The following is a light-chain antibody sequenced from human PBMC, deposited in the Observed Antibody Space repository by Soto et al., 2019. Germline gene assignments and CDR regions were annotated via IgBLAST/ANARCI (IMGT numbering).Light chain of an antibody. J-gene: IGKJ1*01. Sequence: DIQGTRSPSTMTASVGDRVTITCRASQSISVWLAWYQQKAGKAPNLLIYKASRLESGVPSRFSGSGSETEFTLTISGLQPGDSATYYCQQYNSYSPTFGHG. CDR3: QQYNSYSPT. CDR2: KAS. V-gene: IGKV1-5*03. CDR1: QSISVW.